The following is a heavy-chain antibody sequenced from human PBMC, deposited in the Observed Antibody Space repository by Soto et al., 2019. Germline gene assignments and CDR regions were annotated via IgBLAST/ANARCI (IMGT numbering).Heavy chain of an antibody. J-gene: IGHJ3*02. CDR3: AKEPTSTVEGAFDI. Sequence: EVQLLESGGGLVQPGGSLRLSCTGSGLIFRTCAMSWVRQAPGKGLEWLSAISASGGNTYYPDSVKGRFTISRDISENTLYLQMSSLGGEDTAVYHCAKEPTSTVEGAFDIWGRGTMVTVSS. CDR2: ISASGGNT. D-gene: IGHD4-17*01. V-gene: IGHV3-23*01. CDR1: GLIFRTCA.